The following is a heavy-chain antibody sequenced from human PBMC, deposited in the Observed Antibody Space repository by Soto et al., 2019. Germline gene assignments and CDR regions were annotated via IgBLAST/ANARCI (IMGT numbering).Heavy chain of an antibody. J-gene: IGHJ5*02. Sequence: PSRTLSLTFAISGDSVSRNSAAWNWIRQSPSRGLEWLGRTYYRSKWYNDYAVSVKSRITINPDTSKNQFSLQLNSVTPEDTAVYYCARAVAGTNWFDPWGQGTLVTVSS. CDR1: GDSVSRNSAA. CDR3: ARAVAGTNWFDP. CDR2: TYYRSKWYN. V-gene: IGHV6-1*01. D-gene: IGHD6-19*01.